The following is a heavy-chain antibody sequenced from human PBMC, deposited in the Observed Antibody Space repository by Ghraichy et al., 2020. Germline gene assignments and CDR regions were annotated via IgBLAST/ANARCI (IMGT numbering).Heavy chain of an antibody. CDR1: GFTFGSYS. V-gene: IGHV3-48*02. CDR3: ARASTVVRFYFNDGMDV. D-gene: IGHD4-23*01. CDR2: ISSSSRSI. Sequence: GGSLRLSCVGSGFTFGSYSMNWVRQSPGKGLEWISYISSSSRSIFYADSVKGRFTISRDNAQNSLFLQMNSLRDEDTAIYYCARASTVVRFYFNDGMDVWCQGTTVTVSS. J-gene: IGHJ6*02.